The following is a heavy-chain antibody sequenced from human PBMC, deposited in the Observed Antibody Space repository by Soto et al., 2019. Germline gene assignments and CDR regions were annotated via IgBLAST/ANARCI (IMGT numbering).Heavy chain of an antibody. CDR2: ISGSGGNA. CDR1: GFTFSSYA. D-gene: IGHD1-26*01. Sequence: EVQLLESGGGLVQPGGSLRLSCAASGFTFSSYAMSWVRQAPGKGLEWVSTISGSGGNAYYADSVKGRFTISRDNSKNTLSLQMNSRRADDTAVYYCAKDVASGSDPPYYYYAMDVGGQGPTVTVS. J-gene: IGHJ6*02. V-gene: IGHV3-23*01. CDR3: AKDVASGSDPPYYYYAMDV.